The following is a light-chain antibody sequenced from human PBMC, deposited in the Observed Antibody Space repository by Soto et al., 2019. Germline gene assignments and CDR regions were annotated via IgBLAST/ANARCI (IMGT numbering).Light chain of an antibody. CDR3: SSFTSNRIYV. CDR2: GVT. CDR1: HNDIGTYDY. J-gene: IGLJ1*01. V-gene: IGLV2-14*03. Sequence: QSALSPPTSVSGSPGQSITISCTVNHNDIGTYDYISWYQQHPGRAPRLLIHGVTTRPSGISGRFSASKSGLTASLTISGLQPEDEADYYCSSFTSNRIYVFGPGTKLTVL.